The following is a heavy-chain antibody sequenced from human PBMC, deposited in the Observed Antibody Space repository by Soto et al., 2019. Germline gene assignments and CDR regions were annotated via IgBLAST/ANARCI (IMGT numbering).Heavy chain of an antibody. CDR3: ARGLESGRGRCFPNWFDS. J-gene: IGHJ5*01. Sequence: PSETLSLTCSVSGDSISTVDYFWAWIRQPPGQALEYIGYIYKSATTYYNPSFESRVAISLDTSKNQFSLNVTSVTAAATAVSFCARGLESGRGRCFPNWFDSWGQFTRVTVSS. CDR2: IYKSATT. V-gene: IGHV4-30-4*01. CDR1: GDSISTVDYF. D-gene: IGHD1-1*01.